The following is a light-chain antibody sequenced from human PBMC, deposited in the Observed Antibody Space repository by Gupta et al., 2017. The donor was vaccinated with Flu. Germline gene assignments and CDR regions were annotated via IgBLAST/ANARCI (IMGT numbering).Light chain of an antibody. CDR3: MQARQTPHT. CDR1: QSLLHSNGYNY. Sequence: DIVMTQSPLSLPVTPGETASISCRSSQSLLHSNGYNYLDWYLQKPGQSPQLLIYLGSNRASGVPDRFSGSGSGTDFTLKISRVEAEDVGVYYCMQARQTPHTFGEGTKVEIK. V-gene: IGKV2-28*01. J-gene: IGKJ4*01. CDR2: LGS.